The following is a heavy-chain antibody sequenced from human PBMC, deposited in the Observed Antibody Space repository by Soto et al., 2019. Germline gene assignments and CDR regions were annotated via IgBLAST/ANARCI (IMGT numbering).Heavy chain of an antibody. V-gene: IGHV4-4*02. J-gene: IGHJ4*02. CDR3: ARGAPLIVGATSVDS. CDR1: GGSISSSDW. CDR2: IYHSGST. D-gene: IGHD1-26*01. Sequence: SETLSLTCAVSGGSISSSDWWRWVRQPPGKGLEWIGEIYHSGSTNYNPSLKRRVTISVDKSKNQFSLKLSSVTAADTAVYYCARGAPLIVGATSVDSWGQGTLVTVSS.